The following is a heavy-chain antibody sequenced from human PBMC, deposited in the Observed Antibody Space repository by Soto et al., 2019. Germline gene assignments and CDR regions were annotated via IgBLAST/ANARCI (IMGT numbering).Heavy chain of an antibody. J-gene: IGHJ4*02. CDR2: IYYSGST. CDR1: GGSISSYY. V-gene: IGHV4-59*08. Sequence: SETLSLTCTVSGGSISSYYWSWIRQPPGKGLEWIGYIYYSGSTNYNPSLKSRVTISVDTSRNQFSLKLSSVTAADTAVYYCARHYGDTQPSDDFWSGYYTGDFFDYWGQGTLVTVYS. CDR3: ARHYGDTQPSDDFWSGYYTGDFFDY. D-gene: IGHD3-3*01.